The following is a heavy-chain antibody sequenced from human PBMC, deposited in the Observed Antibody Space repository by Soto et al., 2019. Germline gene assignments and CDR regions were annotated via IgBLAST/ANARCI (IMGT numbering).Heavy chain of an antibody. CDR3: ARDEGDGYDYNYYYYMDV. J-gene: IGHJ6*03. V-gene: IGHV1-69*04. Sequence: GASVKVSCKASGGTFSIYTISWVLQAPGQGLEWMGRIIPILGIANYAQKFQGRVTITADKSTSTAYMELSSLRSEDTAVYYCARDEGDGYDYNYYYYMDVWGKGTTVTVSS. CDR1: GGTFSIYT. D-gene: IGHD5-12*01. CDR2: IIPILGIA.